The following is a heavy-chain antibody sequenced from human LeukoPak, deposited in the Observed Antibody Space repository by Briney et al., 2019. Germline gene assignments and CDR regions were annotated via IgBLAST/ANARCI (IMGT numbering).Heavy chain of an antibody. V-gene: IGHV4-38-2*02. CDR1: GYSISSGYY. D-gene: IGHD2-2*01. Sequence: SETLSLTCTVSGYSISSGYYWGWIRQPPGKGLEWIASIYHSGSIYHNPSLKSRVTISVDTSKNQFSLKLSSVTAADTAVYYCAATYLNCSSTSCYAEDAFDIWGQGTMVTVSS. J-gene: IGHJ3*02. CDR3: AATYLNCSSTSCYAEDAFDI. CDR2: IYHSGSI.